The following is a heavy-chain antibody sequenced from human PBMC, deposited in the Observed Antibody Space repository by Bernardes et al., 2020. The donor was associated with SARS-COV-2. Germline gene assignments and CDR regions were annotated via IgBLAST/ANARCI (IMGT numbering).Heavy chain of an antibody. CDR3: ARLPFRATDY. J-gene: IGHJ4*02. D-gene: IGHD3-10*01. Sequence: GSLRLSCAASGFTFDTYWMGWVRQAPVKGLEWVANINQDGTEKYYVDSVKGRFTISRDNAKNSIYLQLNSLRAEDTAIHYCARLPFRATDYWGQGALVTVSS. CDR2: INQDGTEK. CDR1: GFTFDTYW. V-gene: IGHV3-7*01.